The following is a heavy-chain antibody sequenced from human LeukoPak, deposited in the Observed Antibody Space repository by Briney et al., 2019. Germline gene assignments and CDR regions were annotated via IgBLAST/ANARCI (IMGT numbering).Heavy chain of an antibody. J-gene: IGHJ4*02. V-gene: IGHV1-46*01. CDR3: ARTTRFLEWLLSYFDY. Sequence: ASVKVSCKASGYTFTSYYMHWVRQAPGHGLEWMGIINPSGGSTSYAQKFQGRVTMTRDTSTSTVYMELSSLRSEDTAVYYCARTTRFLEWLLSYFDYWGQGTLVTVSS. CDR1: GYTFTSYY. D-gene: IGHD3-3*01. CDR2: INPSGGST.